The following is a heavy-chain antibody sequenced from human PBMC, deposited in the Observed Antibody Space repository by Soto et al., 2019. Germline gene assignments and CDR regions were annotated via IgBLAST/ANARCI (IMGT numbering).Heavy chain of an antibody. J-gene: IGHJ4*02. CDR1: GYSFTSFY. D-gene: IGHD3-9*01. Sequence: QVQLVQSGAEVVKPGASIKVSCKTSGYSFTSFYMSWVREGPGQGLEWMGRINPSGGSTDFAQKFQGRVSMTRDTSTRTVYMQLSSLSSEDTAMYFCARVGFDFSFDSWGQGTLVTVSS. V-gene: IGHV1-46*01. CDR3: ARVGFDFSFDS. CDR2: INPSGGST.